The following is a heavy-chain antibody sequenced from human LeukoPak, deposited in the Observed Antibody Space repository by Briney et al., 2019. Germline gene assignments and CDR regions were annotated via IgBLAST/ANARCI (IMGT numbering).Heavy chain of an antibody. J-gene: IGHJ4*02. D-gene: IGHD2-15*01. CDR2: IKSDGSST. CDR1: GFSFSSYW. V-gene: IGHV3-74*01. Sequence: QPGRSLRLSCAASGFSFSSYWMHWVRQAPGKGLVWVSRIKSDGSSTTYADSVKGRFTISRDNAKNTLYLQMNRLRAEDTAVYYCVRGSGYCSGGSCYPQNDYWGQGTLVTVSS. CDR3: VRGSGYCSGGSCYPQNDY.